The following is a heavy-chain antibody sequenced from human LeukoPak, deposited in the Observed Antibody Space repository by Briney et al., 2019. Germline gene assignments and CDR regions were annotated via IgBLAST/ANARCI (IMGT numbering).Heavy chain of an antibody. D-gene: IGHD1-1*01. CDR3: ARGQEGTGGDFDY. Sequence: SETLSLTCAVYGGSFGGYYWSWIRQPPGKGLEWIGEINHSGSTNYNPSLKSRVTISVDTSKNQFSLKLSSVTAADTAVYYCARGQEGTGGDFDYWGQGTLVTVSS. J-gene: IGHJ4*02. CDR2: INHSGST. CDR1: GGSFGGYY. V-gene: IGHV4-34*01.